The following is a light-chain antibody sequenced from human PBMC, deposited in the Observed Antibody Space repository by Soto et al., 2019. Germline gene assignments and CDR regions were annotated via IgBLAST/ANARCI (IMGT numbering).Light chain of an antibody. J-gene: IGLJ1*01. V-gene: IGLV1-47*01. Sequence: QSVLTQPPSVSGTPGQRVTISCSGSISNIGNNYVYWFQQLPGTAPKVLSNRNDQRPSGVPDRFSGSKSGTSASLAISGLRSEDDAEYYCAAWDDTVRSYVFGAGTKLTVL. CDR2: RND. CDR1: ISNIGNNY. CDR3: AAWDDTVRSYV.